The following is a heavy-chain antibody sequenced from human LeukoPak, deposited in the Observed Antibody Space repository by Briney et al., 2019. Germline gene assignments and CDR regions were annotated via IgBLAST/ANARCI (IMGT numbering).Heavy chain of an antibody. D-gene: IGHD3-9*01. Sequence: SVKVSCKASGGTFSSYAISWVRQAPGQGLEWMGGIIPIFGTANYAQRFQGGVTITTDESTSTAYMERSSLRSEDTAVYYCARGSPLTGYQMDGWGKGSTVTVSS. CDR2: IIPIFGTA. CDR3: ARGSPLTGYQMDG. V-gene: IGHV1-69*05. CDR1: GGTFSSYA. J-gene: IGHJ6*04.